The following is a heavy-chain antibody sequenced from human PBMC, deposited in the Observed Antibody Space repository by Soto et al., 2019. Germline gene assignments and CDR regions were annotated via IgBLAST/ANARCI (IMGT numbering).Heavy chain of an antibody. J-gene: IGHJ6*02. CDR3: ARSSYYDFWSGYYDYYYGKDV. CDR2: ISAYNGNT. Sequence: QVELVQSGAEVKKPGASVKVSCKASGYTFTSYAISWLRQAPGQGLEWMGWISAYNGNTNYAQKLQGRVTMTTDTSTSTAYMELRSLRSDDTAVYYCARSSYYDFWSGYYDYYYGKDVWGQGTTVTVSS. V-gene: IGHV1-18*01. CDR1: GYTFTSYA. D-gene: IGHD3-3*01.